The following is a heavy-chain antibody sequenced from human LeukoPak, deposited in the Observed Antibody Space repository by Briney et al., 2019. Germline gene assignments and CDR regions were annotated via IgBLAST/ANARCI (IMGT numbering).Heavy chain of an antibody. Sequence: GGSLRLSRVASGFRFNSYNINWVRQAPGKGLEWVSGVSESGYNTYYADSVKGRFTVSRDNSKNTLFLQMNSLRVEDTAFYYCAIVGFDLDSWGQGILVTVSS. CDR3: AIVGFDLDS. CDR1: GFRFNSYN. V-gene: IGHV3-23*01. D-gene: IGHD2-21*01. J-gene: IGHJ4*02. CDR2: VSESGYNT.